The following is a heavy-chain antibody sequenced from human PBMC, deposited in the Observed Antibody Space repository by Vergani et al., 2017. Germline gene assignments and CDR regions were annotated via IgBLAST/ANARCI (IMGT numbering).Heavy chain of an antibody. D-gene: IGHD2-2*01. J-gene: IGHJ4*02. CDR1: GGSISSSSYY. Sequence: QLQLQESGPGLVKPSETLSLTCTVSGGSISSSSYYWGWIRQPPGKGLEWIGYIYHSGSTYYNPSLKSRVTISVDRSKNQFSLKLSSVTAADTAVYYCARGGWGGYQLLFDYWGQGTLVTVSS. CDR2: IYHSGST. CDR3: ARGGWGGYQLLFDY. V-gene: IGHV4-39*07.